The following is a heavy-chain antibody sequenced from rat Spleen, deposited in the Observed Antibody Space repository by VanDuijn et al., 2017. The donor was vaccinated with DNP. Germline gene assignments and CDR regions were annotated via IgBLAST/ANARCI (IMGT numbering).Heavy chain of an antibody. CDR3: ARHVLPLRVWDY. D-gene: IGHD1-4*01. CDR2: INYYGDSN. CDR1: GFTFSDFY. Sequence: EVQLVESGGGLVQPGRSLELSCVASGFTFSDFYMAWIRQAPTKGLEWVAYINYYGDSNYNGDSVKGRFTISRDNEKSTLYLHMNSLRSEDMATYYCARHVLPLRVWDYWGQGVIVTVSS. J-gene: IGHJ2*01. V-gene: IGHV5-22*01.